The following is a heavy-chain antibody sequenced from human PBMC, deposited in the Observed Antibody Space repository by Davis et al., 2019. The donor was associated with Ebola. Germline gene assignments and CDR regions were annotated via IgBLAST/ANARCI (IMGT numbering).Heavy chain of an antibody. Sequence: PGGSLRLSCTVSGDSINSHYWNWIRQPPGKGLEWIGYIFHSGDTRYNPPLKTPITISLDKSNNQFTLQLSSVTAADTAVYYCARAQVGYSNDYQTHWFDPWGQGTLVTVSS. V-gene: IGHV4-59*11. J-gene: IGHJ5*02. CDR1: GDSINSHY. D-gene: IGHD5-12*01. CDR3: ARAQVGYSNDYQTHWFDP. CDR2: IFHSGDT.